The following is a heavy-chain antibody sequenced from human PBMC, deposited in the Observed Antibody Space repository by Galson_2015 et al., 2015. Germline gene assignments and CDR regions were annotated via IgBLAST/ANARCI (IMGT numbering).Heavy chain of an antibody. J-gene: IGHJ6*03. CDR1: GFTFSSYA. V-gene: IGHV3-64D*06. Sequence: SLRLSCAASGFTFSSYAMHWVRQAPGKGLEYVSAISSNGGSTYYADSVKGRFTISRDNSKNTLYLQMSSLRAEDTAVYYCVKDLVVVPAAILYYYYYMDVWGKGTTVTVSS. CDR3: VKDLVVVPAAILYYYYYMDV. D-gene: IGHD2-2*01. CDR2: ISSNGGST.